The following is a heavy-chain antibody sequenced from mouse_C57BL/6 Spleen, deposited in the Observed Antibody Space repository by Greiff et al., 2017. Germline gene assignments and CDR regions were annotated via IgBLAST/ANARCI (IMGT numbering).Heavy chain of an antibody. Sequence: VQLQQPGAELVMPGASVKLSCKASGYTFTSYWMHWVKQRPGQGLEWIGEIDPSDSYTNYNQKFKGKSTLTVDKSSSTAYMQLSSLTSEDSAVYYFERRGWLLRDFDYWGQGTTLTVSS. J-gene: IGHJ2*01. V-gene: IGHV1-69*01. CDR1: GYTFTSYW. CDR2: IDPSDSYT. D-gene: IGHD2-3*01. CDR3: ERRGWLLRDFDY.